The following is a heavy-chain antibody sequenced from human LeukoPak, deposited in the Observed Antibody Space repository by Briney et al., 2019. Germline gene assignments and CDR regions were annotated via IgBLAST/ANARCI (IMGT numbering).Heavy chain of an antibody. J-gene: IGHJ4*02. CDR1: GGSVINTNW. CDR2: VHLDGRT. CDR3: AREGGFYRPLDY. Sequence: SGTLSLTCGVSGGSVINTNWWTWVRQPPGKGLEWIGEVHLDGRTNYNPSLESRLTMSVDVSENQVSLKLTFVTAADTAVYYRAREGGFYRPLDYSGQGTLVTVSS. D-gene: IGHD3-3*01. V-gene: IGHV4-4*02.